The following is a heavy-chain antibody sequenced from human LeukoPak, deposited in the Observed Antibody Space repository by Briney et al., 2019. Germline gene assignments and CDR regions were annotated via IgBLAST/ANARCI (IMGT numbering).Heavy chain of an antibody. CDR1: GYTFTSYA. D-gene: IGHD4-17*01. CDR2: INTNTGNP. J-gene: IGHJ4*02. V-gene: IGHV7-4-1*02. CDR3: ARAFRDYGDYALDY. Sequence: ASVKVSCKASGYTFTSYAMNWVRQAPGQGLEWMGWINTNTGNPTYAQGFTGRFVFSLDTSVSTAYLQISSLKAGDTAVYYCARAFRDYGDYALDYWGQGTLVTVSS.